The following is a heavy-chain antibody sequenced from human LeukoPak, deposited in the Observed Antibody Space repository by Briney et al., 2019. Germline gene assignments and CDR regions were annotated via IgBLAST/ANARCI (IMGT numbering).Heavy chain of an antibody. CDR3: ARPICSSTSCSAFDY. V-gene: IGHV4-38-2*01. J-gene: IGHJ4*02. CDR1: GYPLSSCYY. CDR2: LYHSGSD. D-gene: IGHD2-2*01. Sequence: SETLSLTCAVSGYPLSSCYYWGWIRHPPGKGLEWIGSLYHSGSDLYTPSPKSRVTISVDTSKNQFSLKLSSVTAADTAVYYCARPICSSTSCSAFDYWGQGTLVTVSS.